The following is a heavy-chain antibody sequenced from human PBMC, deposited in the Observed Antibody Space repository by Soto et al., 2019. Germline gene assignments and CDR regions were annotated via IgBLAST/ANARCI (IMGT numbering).Heavy chain of an antibody. V-gene: IGHV4-59*01. CDR3: ARVVAAAGTGWFDP. Sequence: SETLSLTCTVSGGSISSYYWSWIRQPPGKGLEWIGYIYYSGSTNYNPSLKSRVTISVDTSKNQFSLKLSSVTAADTAVYYCARVVAAAGTGWFDPWGQGTLVTVSS. D-gene: IGHD6-13*01. CDR1: GGSISSYY. CDR2: IYYSGST. J-gene: IGHJ5*02.